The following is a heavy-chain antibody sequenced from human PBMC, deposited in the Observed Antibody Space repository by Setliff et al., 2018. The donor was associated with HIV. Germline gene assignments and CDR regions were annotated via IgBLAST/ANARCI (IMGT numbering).Heavy chain of an antibody. D-gene: IGHD5-12*01. Sequence: GGSLRLSCAASGFTFSSYAMSWVRQAPGKGLEWVSAISGSGGSTYYADSVKGRFTISRDNSKNTLYLQMNSLRTEDTAVYYCAKDPRAAVATICDYWGQGTLVTVSS. CDR2: ISGSGGST. V-gene: IGHV3-23*01. CDR3: AKDPRAAVATICDY. CDR1: GFTFSSYA. J-gene: IGHJ4*02.